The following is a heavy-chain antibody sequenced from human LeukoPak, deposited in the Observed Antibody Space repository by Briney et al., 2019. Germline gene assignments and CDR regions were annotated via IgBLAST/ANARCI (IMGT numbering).Heavy chain of an antibody. Sequence: ASETLSLTCAVYGGSFSGYYWSWIRQPPGKGLEWIGEINHSGSTNYNPSLKSRVTISVDTSKNQFSLKLSSVTAADTAVYYCARAQFCYDSSGGFDIWGQGTMVTVSS. J-gene: IGHJ3*02. CDR2: INHSGST. CDR3: ARAQFCYDSSGGFDI. V-gene: IGHV4-34*01. CDR1: GGSFSGYY. D-gene: IGHD3-22*01.